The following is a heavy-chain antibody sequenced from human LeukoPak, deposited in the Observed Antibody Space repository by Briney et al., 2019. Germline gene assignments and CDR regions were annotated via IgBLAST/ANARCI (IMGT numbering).Heavy chain of an antibody. D-gene: IGHD3-10*01. J-gene: IGHJ4*02. Sequence: ASVNVSCKASGYSFTKYDINWIRQAPGQGPEWMGWISGYSGNTDFAQKFQGRLTMTTDTSTSTAFMELRSLRSDDTAIYYCSRTYSGSFRRVGEYDYWGQGTQVTVSS. V-gene: IGHV1-18*01. CDR1: GYSFTKYD. CDR3: SRTYSGSFRRVGEYDY. CDR2: ISGYSGNT.